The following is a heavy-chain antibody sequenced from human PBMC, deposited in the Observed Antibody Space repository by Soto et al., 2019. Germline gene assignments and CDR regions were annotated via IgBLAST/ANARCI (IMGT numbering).Heavy chain of an antibody. J-gene: IGHJ6*02. CDR1: GGSISSYY. V-gene: IGHV4-59*01. CDR2: IYYSGST. CDR3: ARDRKPMGMDV. Sequence: QVQLQESGPGLVKPSETLSLTCTVSGGSISSYYWSWIRQPPGKGLEWIGYIYYSGSTNYNPSLTGRVTISVDTSKNPFSLKLSSVTAADTAVYYCARDRKPMGMDVWGQGTTVIVSS.